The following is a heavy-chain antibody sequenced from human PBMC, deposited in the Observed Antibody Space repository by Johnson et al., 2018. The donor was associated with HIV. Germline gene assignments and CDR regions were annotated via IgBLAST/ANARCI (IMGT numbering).Heavy chain of an antibody. CDR2: IRSKAYGGTT. Sequence: VESGGGLVQPGRSLRLSCTASGFNFGDYVVSWFRQAPGKGLEWVSFIRSKAYGGTTEYAASVKGRFTISRDDSKSIAYLQMNSLKTEDTAVYYCTRDRSIAALPDAFDIWGQGTMVTVSS. V-gene: IGHV3-49*03. CDR3: TRDRSIAALPDAFDI. CDR1: GFNFGDYV. D-gene: IGHD6-6*01. J-gene: IGHJ3*02.